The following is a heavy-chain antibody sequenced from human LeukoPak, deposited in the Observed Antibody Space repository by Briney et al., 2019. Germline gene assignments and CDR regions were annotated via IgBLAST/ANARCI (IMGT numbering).Heavy chain of an antibody. CDR1: GYTFISYY. D-gene: IGHD2-2*02. CDR2: INPDGDST. Sequence: ASVKVSCKASGYTFISYYIHWVRQAPGQGLEWMGIINPDGDSTNYAQKFQGRVTMTTDTSTSTAYMELRSLRSDDTAVYYCARDRYQLLYGPYYYYYYMDVWGKGTTVTVSS. V-gene: IGHV1-46*01. J-gene: IGHJ6*03. CDR3: ARDRYQLLYGPYYYYYYMDV.